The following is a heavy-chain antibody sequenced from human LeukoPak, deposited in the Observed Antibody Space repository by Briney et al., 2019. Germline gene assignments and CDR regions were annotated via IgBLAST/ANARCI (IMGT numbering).Heavy chain of an antibody. CDR1: GGSFSGYY. Sequence: SETLSLTCAVYGGSFSGYYWSWIRQPPGKGLEWIGEINHSGSTNYNPSLKSRVTTSVDTSKNQFSLKLSSVTAADTAVYYCARGDRGIVVDYWGQGTLVTVSS. D-gene: IGHD3-22*01. CDR3: ARGDRGIVVDY. J-gene: IGHJ4*02. CDR2: INHSGST. V-gene: IGHV4-34*01.